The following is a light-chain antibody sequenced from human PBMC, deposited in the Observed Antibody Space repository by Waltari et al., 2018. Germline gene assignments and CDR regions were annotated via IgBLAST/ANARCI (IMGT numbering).Light chain of an antibody. V-gene: IGLV1-51*01. J-gene: IGLJ2*01. CDR1: ASNIGTAS. CDR2: DNG. Sequence: QTVLTQPPSVSAAPGQKVTISCSGSASNIGTASLSWYQCLPGTSPKLLIFDNGRRPPGIPDRFSGSRSGTSGTLDITGLQTGDEAVYYCATWDSSLVSVVFGGGTQLTVL. CDR3: ATWDSSLVSVV.